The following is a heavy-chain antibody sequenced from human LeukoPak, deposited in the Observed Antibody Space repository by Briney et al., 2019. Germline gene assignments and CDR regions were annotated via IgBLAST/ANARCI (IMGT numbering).Heavy chain of an antibody. CDR3: ASYEYSSSRKVAFDI. Sequence: GGSLRLSCAASGFTLSSYAMSWVRQAPGKGLEWVSAISGSGGSTYYADSVRGRFTISRDNAKNSLYLQMNSVRAEDTAVYYCASYEYSSSRKVAFDIWGQGTMVTVSS. CDR2: ISGSGGST. V-gene: IGHV3-23*01. J-gene: IGHJ3*02. CDR1: GFTLSSYA. D-gene: IGHD6-13*01.